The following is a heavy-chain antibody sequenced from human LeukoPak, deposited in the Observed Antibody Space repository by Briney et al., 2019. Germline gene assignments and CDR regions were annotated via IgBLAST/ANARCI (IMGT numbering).Heavy chain of an antibody. CDR2: IKYDGTVK. CDR1: GFNFRTSW. CDR3: ARDPDSSSFDY. J-gene: IGHJ4*02. V-gene: IGHV3-7*01. Sequence: PGGSLRLSCTASGFNFRTSWMSWVRQSPAKGLEFLANIKYDGTVKNYVESVKGGFTISRDNPRNSLYLQMDSLRAEDTAVYYCARDPDSSSFDYWGQGALVTVSS. D-gene: IGHD6-13*01.